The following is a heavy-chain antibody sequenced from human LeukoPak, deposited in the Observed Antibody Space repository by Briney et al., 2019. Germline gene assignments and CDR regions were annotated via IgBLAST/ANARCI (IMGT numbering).Heavy chain of an antibody. CDR2: INPNSGGT. CDR1: GYTFTSYD. V-gene: IGHV1-2*02. CDR3: ARDLLGSSGWYFDY. D-gene: IGHD6-19*01. J-gene: IGHJ4*02. Sequence: ASVKVSCKASGYTFTSYDINWVRQAPGQGLEWMGWINPNSGGTNYAQKFQGRVTMTRDTSISTAYMELSRLRSDDTAVYYCARDLLGSSGWYFDYWGQGTLVTVSS.